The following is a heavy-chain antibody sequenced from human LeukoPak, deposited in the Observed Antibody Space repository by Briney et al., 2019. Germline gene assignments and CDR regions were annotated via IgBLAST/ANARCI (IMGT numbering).Heavy chain of an antibody. Sequence: SETLSLTCTVSDDSISNFYWNWIRQPPGEGLEWIGYIHYSGSTNYNPSLKSRVTTPLDTSKNQFSLRLNSVTAADSAIYYCARSLDGQFDYWGQGTLVTVFS. V-gene: IGHV4-59*08. CDR3: ARSLDGQFDY. CDR2: IHYSGST. CDR1: DDSISNFY. J-gene: IGHJ4*02.